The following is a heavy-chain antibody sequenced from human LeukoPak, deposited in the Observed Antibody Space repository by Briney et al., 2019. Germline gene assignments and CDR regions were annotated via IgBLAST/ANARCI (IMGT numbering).Heavy chain of an antibody. D-gene: IGHD2-15*01. Sequence: PGGSLRLSCAASGFTFSNYWMSWVRQAPGRGLEWVSGISASGGSTYYADSVKGRFTISRDSSKSTLYLQMNSLRAEDTAVYYCAKDLVVVSITFVFDQWGQGTLVTVSS. CDR1: GFTFSNYW. V-gene: IGHV3-23*01. CDR2: ISASGGST. CDR3: AKDLVVVSITFVFDQ. J-gene: IGHJ4*02.